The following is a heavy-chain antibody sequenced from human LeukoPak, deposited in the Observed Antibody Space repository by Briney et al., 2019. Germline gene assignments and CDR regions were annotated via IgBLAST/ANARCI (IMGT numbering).Heavy chain of an antibody. CDR2: IYNTGST. CDR1: GVSISSAEYY. D-gene: IGHD2-2*01. CDR3: VREGGKRSTGPGSLDF. J-gene: IGHJ4*02. Sequence: SQSLSLTCTVSGVSISSAEYYWSWIRQSAGKGLEWIGRIYNTGSTNYNLSLQSRLTISADMSKNQFSLKLTSVTAADTAVYYCVREGGKRSTGPGSLDFWGQGSLVTVSS. V-gene: IGHV4-61*02.